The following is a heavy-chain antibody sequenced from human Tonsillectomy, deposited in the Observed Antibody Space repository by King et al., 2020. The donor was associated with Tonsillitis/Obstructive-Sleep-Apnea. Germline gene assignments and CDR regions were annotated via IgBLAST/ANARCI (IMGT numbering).Heavy chain of an antibody. CDR1: GGSISSDY. CDR2: IYYRGHT. D-gene: IGHD2-21*01. CDR3: ARFEVAEDAFDI. V-gene: IGHV4-59*01. Sequence: QLQLQESGPGLVKPSETLSLTCTVSGGSISSDYWSWIRQPPGKGLEWIGYIYYRGHTNYNPSLKSRVTISVDTSKNQFSLKLSSVTAADTAVYYCARFEVAEDAFDIWGQGTRVTVSS. J-gene: IGHJ3*02.